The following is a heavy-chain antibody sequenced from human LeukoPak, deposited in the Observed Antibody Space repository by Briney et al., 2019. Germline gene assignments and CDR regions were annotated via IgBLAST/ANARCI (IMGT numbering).Heavy chain of an antibody. J-gene: IGHJ4*02. CDR1: GGSISYYY. V-gene: IGHV4-59*01. CDR3: ARANQLLYYFGY. Sequence: RASKTLSLTCTVSGGSISYYYWSWIRQPPGKGLEWIGYIYYSGSTNYNPSLKSRVTISVDASKNQFSLNLTSVTTADTAVYYCARANQLLYYFGYWGQGTLVTVSS. D-gene: IGHD2-2*01. CDR2: IYYSGST.